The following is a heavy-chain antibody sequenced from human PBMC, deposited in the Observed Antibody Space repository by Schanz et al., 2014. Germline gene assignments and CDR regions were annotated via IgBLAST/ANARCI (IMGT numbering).Heavy chain of an antibody. D-gene: IGHD3-22*01. V-gene: IGHV1-69*09. CDR2: IIPILGME. CDR1: GGTFSSYA. J-gene: IGHJ3*02. Sequence: QVQLVQSGAEVKPPGASVRVSCKASGGTFSSYAFSWVRQAPGQGLEWMGKIIPILGMENYAQKFQGRVTITADISTSTAYMDLSSLRSDDTAVYYCARDIQYHYDTSGPVGAFDIWGQGTVVTVSS. CDR3: ARDIQYHYDTSGPVGAFDI.